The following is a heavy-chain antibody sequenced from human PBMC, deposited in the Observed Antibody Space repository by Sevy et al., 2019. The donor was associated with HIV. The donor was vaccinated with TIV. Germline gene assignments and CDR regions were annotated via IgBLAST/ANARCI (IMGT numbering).Heavy chain of an antibody. CDR3: ARGTMLYAIVNYYGMDV. CDR2: ISSSSSYI. CDR1: GFTFSSYS. J-gene: IGHJ6*02. Sequence: GGSLRLSCAASGFTFSSYSMNWVRQAPGKGLEWVSSISSSSSYIYYADSVKGRFTISRDNAKNSLYLQMNSLRAEDTAVYYCARGTMLYAIVNYYGMDVWGQGTTVTVSS. D-gene: IGHD2-8*01. V-gene: IGHV3-21*01.